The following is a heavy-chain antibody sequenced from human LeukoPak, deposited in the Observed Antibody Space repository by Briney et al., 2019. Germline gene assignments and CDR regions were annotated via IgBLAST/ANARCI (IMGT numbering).Heavy chain of an antibody. CDR3: AREKSGTYFFDY. V-gene: IGHV1-46*01. CDR2: INPGGAPT. D-gene: IGHD1-26*01. Sequence: ASVKVSCKVSGYTLTELSMHWVRQAPGQGLEWMGIINPGGAPTSYAQKFQGRLIMTRDTSTSTVYMELSSLRSEDTAVYYCAREKSGTYFFDYWGQGTLVTVSS. J-gene: IGHJ4*02. CDR1: GYTLTELS.